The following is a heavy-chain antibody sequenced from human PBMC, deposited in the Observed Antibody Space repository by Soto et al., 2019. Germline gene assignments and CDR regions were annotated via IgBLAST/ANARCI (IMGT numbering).Heavy chain of an antibody. Sequence: GGSLRLSCAASGFTFSSYWMHWVRQAPGKGLVWVSRINSDGSSTSYADSVKGRFTISRDNAKNTLYLQMNSLRAEDTAVYYSARDDYDFWSGYRNLDYWGQGTLVTVSS. D-gene: IGHD3-3*01. CDR3: ARDDYDFWSGYRNLDY. V-gene: IGHV3-74*01. CDR1: GFTFSSYW. J-gene: IGHJ4*02. CDR2: INSDGSST.